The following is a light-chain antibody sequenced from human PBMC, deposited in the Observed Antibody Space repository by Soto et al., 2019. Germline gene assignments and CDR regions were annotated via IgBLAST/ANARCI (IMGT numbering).Light chain of an antibody. V-gene: IGKV1-5*03. CDR1: QSISIW. CDR3: KHYHSVSAWA. Sequence: DIQMTQSPSTLSASVGDRVTITCRASQSISIWLAWYQQKPGTAPNLLIYKASTLETGVPSRFSGSGSGTEFTLTTSSLHTDDFGNYYCKHYHSVSAWAFGHGX. J-gene: IGKJ1*01. CDR2: KAS.